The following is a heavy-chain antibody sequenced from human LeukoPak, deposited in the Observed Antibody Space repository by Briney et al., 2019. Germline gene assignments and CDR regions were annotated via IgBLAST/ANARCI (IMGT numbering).Heavy chain of an antibody. Sequence: AASVKVSCKASGGTFSSYAISWVRQAPGQGLEWMGGIIPIFGTANYAQKFQGRVTITADESTSTAYMELSSLRSEDTAVYYCAREGYCSSTSCYTFAFDIWGQGTMVTVSS. V-gene: IGHV1-69*13. J-gene: IGHJ3*02. CDR3: AREGYCSSTSCYTFAFDI. D-gene: IGHD2-2*02. CDR1: GGTFSSYA. CDR2: IIPIFGTA.